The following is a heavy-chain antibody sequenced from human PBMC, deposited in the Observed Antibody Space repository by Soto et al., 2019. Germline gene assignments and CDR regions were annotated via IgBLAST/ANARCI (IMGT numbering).Heavy chain of an antibody. Sequence: EVQLVESGGGLVQPGGSLRRSCAASGFPFSSYAMNWVRQAPGKGLEWVSYINSGSSTIYYADSAKGRFTISRHNAKNSLYLQMNSLRDEDTAVYFCVRDRGYTGYDLQYWGQGALVAVSS. J-gene: IGHJ4*02. CDR2: INSGSSTI. D-gene: IGHD5-12*01. V-gene: IGHV3-48*02. CDR3: VRDRGYTGYDLQY. CDR1: GFPFSSYA.